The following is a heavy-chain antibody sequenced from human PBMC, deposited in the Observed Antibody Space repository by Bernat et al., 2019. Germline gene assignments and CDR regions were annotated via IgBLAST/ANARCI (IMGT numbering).Heavy chain of an antibody. Sequence: QVHLVESGGGAVQPGRSLRLSCAASGFTFSSFGMHWVRQAPGKGLEWVAAISHDRNTLYYADSVKGRFTISTDDSKNTLYLQLDSLRAEDTAMYYCAKDSLYSSGWYGVGDWGQGTLVTVAS. V-gene: IGHV3-30*18. CDR3: AKDSLYSSGWYGVGD. CDR1: GFTFSSFG. D-gene: IGHD6-19*01. CDR2: ISHDRNTL. J-gene: IGHJ4*02.